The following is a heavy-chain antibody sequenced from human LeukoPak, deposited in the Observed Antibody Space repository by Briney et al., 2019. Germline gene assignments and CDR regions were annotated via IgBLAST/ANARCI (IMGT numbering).Heavy chain of an antibody. CDR2: IQPNGNKG. CDR3: ARAISGRYDY. D-gene: IGHD3-10*01. Sequence: GGSLRLSCAASGFTFSTYWMSWVRQAPGQGMEWVANIQPNGNKGYYVNSLKGRFTISRDNAKNSLYLQMNSLRAEDTAVYYCARAISGRYDYWGQGTLVTVSS. J-gene: IGHJ4*02. CDR1: GFTFSTYW. V-gene: IGHV3-7*03.